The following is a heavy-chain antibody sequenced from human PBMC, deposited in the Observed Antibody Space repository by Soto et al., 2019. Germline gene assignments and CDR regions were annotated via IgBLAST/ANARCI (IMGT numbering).Heavy chain of an antibody. CDR1: GFIFSNYA. D-gene: IGHD3-3*01. CDR2: ISGSASAT. CDR3: AKGMENTVFGVDTLFDF. J-gene: IGHJ4*02. Sequence: PXGSLSLSCATSGFIFSNYAMSWVRQAPGKGLEWVSLISGSASATHYADSVKGRFTISRDNSKRTVYLQLNSLRAEDTAVYYCAKGMENTVFGVDTLFDFWGRGTLVTVSS. V-gene: IGHV3-23*01.